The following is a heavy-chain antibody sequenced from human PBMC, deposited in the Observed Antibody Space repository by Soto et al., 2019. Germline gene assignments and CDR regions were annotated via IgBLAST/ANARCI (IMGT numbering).Heavy chain of an antibody. Sequence: PSETLSLTCTVSGGSISSSSYYWGWIRQPPGKGLEWIGSIYYSGSTYYNPSLKSRVTISVDTSKNQFSLKLSSVTAADTAVYYCARNQQLVRDFDYWGQGTLVTVSS. J-gene: IGHJ4*02. CDR1: GGSISSSSYY. CDR2: IYYSGST. CDR3: ARNQQLVRDFDY. D-gene: IGHD6-13*01. V-gene: IGHV4-39*01.